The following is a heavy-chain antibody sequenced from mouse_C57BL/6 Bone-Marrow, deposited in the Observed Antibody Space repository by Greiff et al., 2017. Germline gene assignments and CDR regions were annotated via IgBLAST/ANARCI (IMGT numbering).Heavy chain of an antibody. D-gene: IGHD1-1*01. V-gene: IGHV5-6*01. CDR3: ARYYYDDFDY. CDR1: GFTFSSYG. CDR2: ISSGGSYT. J-gene: IGHJ2*01. Sequence: EVKLMESGGDLVKPGGSLKLSCAASGFTFSSYGMSWVRQTPDKRLEWVATISSGGSYTYYPDSVKGRFTISRDNAKNTLYLQMSSLKSEDTAMYYCARYYYDDFDYWGQGTTLTVSS.